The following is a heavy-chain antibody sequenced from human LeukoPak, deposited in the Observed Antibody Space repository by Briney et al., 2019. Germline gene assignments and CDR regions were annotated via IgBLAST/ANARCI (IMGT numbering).Heavy chain of an antibody. Sequence: GGSLRLSCAASGFTFSDYAMAWVRQAPGKGLEWVSSISTSGNTYYADSVKGRFTISRDNSKDTLYLQINSLTTEDTAVYYCARGLRGNYDNWGQGTLVTVSS. J-gene: IGHJ4*02. CDR1: GFTFSDYA. CDR2: ISTSGNT. CDR3: ARGLRGNYDN. D-gene: IGHD1-7*01. V-gene: IGHV3-23*01.